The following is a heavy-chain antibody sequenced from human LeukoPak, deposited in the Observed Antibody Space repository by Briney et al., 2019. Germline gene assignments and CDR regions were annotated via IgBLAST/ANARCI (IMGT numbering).Heavy chain of an antibody. CDR1: GFVVSDNY. V-gene: IGHV3-66*01. CDR2: LYSGGTT. Sequence: PGGSLRLSCAASGFVVSDNYLSWVRQAPGKGLEWVSVLYSGGTTYYADSVKGRFTISRDNSKNTLYLQMNSLRAEDTALYYCARDRQRLVGARGAFDIWGQGTMVTVSS. J-gene: IGHJ3*02. CDR3: ARDRQRLVGARGAFDI. D-gene: IGHD1-26*01.